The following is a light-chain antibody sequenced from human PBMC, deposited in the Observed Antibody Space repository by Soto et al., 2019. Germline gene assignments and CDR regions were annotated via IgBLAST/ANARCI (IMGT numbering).Light chain of an antibody. CDR3: QQSYSTPFT. CDR1: QSISSY. CDR2: AAS. Sequence: DIQMTQSPSSLSASVGDRVTITCRASQSISSYLNWYQQKPVKAPKLLIYAASSLQSGVPSRFSGSGSGTDFTLTISSLQPEDFATYYCQQSYSTPFTFVPGTKVDIK. V-gene: IGKV1-39*01. J-gene: IGKJ3*01.